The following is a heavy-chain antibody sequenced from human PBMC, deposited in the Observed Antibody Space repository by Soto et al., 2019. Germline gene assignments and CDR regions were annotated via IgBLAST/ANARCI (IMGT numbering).Heavy chain of an antibody. V-gene: IGHV3-23*01. CDR3: AKDRSGTTADAFEI. CDR1: RFTFSSYA. CDR2: VTSSGTTT. Sequence: EVQLLESGGGLVQPGGSLRLSCAASRFTFSSYAMTWVRQAPGKGLEWVSAVTSSGTTTYYADSVKGRFTISRDNSKNTLYLQMNSLRAEDTAVYYCAKDRSGTTADAFEIWGQGTIVTVSS. J-gene: IGHJ3*02. D-gene: IGHD1-1*01.